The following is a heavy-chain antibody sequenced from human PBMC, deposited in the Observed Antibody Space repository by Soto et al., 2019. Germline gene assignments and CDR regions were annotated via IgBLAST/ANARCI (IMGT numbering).Heavy chain of an antibody. J-gene: IGHJ3*02. D-gene: IGHD3-22*01. Sequence: PGGSLRLSCAASGFTFSSYSMNWVRQAPGKGLEWVSYISSSSSTIYYADSVKGRFTISRDNAKNTLYLQMNSLRAEDTAVYYCAKDQPTYYYDSSGDDAFDIWGQGTMVTVSS. CDR2: ISSSSSTI. V-gene: IGHV3-48*01. CDR3: AKDQPTYYYDSSGDDAFDI. CDR1: GFTFSSYS.